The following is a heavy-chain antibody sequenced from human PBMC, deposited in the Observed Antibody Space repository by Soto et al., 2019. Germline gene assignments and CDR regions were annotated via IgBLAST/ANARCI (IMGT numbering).Heavy chain of an antibody. CDR1: GGSISSGGYY. D-gene: IGHD3-9*01. V-gene: IGHV4-31*03. J-gene: IGHJ4*02. Sequence: PSETLSLTCTVSGGSISSGGYYWSWIRQHPGKGLEWIGYIYYSGSTYYNPSLKSRVTISVDTSKNQFSLKLSSVTAADTAVYYCARGAGYFDWSELYYFDYWGQGTLVTVSS. CDR3: ARGAGYFDWSELYYFDY. CDR2: IYYSGST.